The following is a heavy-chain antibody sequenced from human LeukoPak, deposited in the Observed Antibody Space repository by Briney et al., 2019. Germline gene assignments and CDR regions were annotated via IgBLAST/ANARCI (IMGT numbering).Heavy chain of an antibody. CDR2: INHSGST. J-gene: IGHJ4*02. D-gene: IGHD2-2*01. V-gene: IGHV4-34*01. CDR3: ARGVGYCSGTSCKRDY. Sequence: PSETLSLTCAVYGGSFSGYYWSWIRQPPGKGLEWIGEINHSGSTNYNPSLKSRVTISVDTSKNQFSLKLSSVTAADTAVYYCARGVGYCSGTSCKRDYWGQGTLVTVSS. CDR1: GGSFSGYY.